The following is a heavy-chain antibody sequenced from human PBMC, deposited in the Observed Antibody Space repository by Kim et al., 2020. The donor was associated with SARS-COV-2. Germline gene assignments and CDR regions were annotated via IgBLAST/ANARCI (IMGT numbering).Heavy chain of an antibody. V-gene: IGHV3-33*06. J-gene: IGHJ2*01. D-gene: IGHD3-16*02. Sequence: GGSLRLSCAASGFTFSSYAMHWVRQAPGKGLEWVAVIWYDGSNKYYADSVKGRFTISRDNSKNTLYLQMNSLRAEDTAVYYCAKDDALSAWNWYFDLWGRGTLVTVSS. CDR1: GFTFSSYA. CDR3: AKDDALSAWNWYFDL. CDR2: IWYDGSNK.